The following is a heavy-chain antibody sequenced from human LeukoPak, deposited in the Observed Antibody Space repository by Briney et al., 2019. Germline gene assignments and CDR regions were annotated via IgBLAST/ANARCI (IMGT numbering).Heavy chain of an antibody. V-gene: IGHV3-30*18. CDR2: ISYDGSNK. J-gene: IGHJ1*01. Sequence: PGRSLTLSRAASGFSFNTYGMHWVRQGPGKGLEWVAVISYDGSNKWYADSVKGRFTISRDNSKNTLYLQMNSLRPEDTAVYFCAKDLNTYRYDSRDLQHWGQGILVTVSS. D-gene: IGHD3-22*01. CDR3: AKDLNTYRYDSRDLQH. CDR1: GFSFNTYG.